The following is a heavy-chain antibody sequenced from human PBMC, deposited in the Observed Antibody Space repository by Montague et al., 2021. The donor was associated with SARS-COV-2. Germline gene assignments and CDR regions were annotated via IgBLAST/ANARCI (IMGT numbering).Heavy chain of an antibody. Sequence: SETLSLTCTVSGGSISSYYWNWTRQSAGKGLEWIGRIYTSGSTNYDPSLKSRVTMSVDTSKNQFSLKLSSVTAADTAVYYCARGALFYGSSGYYSDAFDIWGQGTMVTVSS. CDR1: GGSISSYY. CDR2: IYTSGST. V-gene: IGHV4-4*07. J-gene: IGHJ3*02. D-gene: IGHD3-22*01. CDR3: ARGALFYGSSGYYSDAFDI.